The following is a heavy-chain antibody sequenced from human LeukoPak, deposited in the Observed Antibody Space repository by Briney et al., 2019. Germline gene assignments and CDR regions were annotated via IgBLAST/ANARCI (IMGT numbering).Heavy chain of an antibody. V-gene: IGHV3-23*01. CDR3: AKDRPNYYGSDGVYYRRSGDY. J-gene: IGHJ4*02. Sequence: PGGSLRLSCAASGFTFSGYAMSRVRRATGKGLEWVSSTSRSGEIKLSADSVKGRFTVSIDTSTCTMYLQMNSLRAEATAVYYCAKDRPNYYGSDGVYYRRSGDYWGQGTLVTVSS. CDR1: GFTFSGYA. CDR2: TSRSGEIK. D-gene: IGHD3-22*01.